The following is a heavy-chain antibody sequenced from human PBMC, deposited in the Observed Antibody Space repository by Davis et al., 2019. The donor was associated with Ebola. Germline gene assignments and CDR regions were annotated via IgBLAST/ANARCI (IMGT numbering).Heavy chain of an antibody. J-gene: IGHJ6*02. CDR1: GGSISSYY. V-gene: IGHV4-59*12. CDR3: ARYYYYYGMDV. CDR2: IYYSGST. Sequence: SETLSLTCTVSGGSISSYYWSWIRQPPGKGLEWIGYIYYSGSTNYNPSLKSRVTISVDRSKNQFSLKLSSVTAADTAVYYCARYYYYYGMDVWGQGTTVTVSS.